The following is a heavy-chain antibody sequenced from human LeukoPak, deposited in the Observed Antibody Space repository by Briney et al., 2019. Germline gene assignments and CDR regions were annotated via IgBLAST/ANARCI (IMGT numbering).Heavy chain of an antibody. CDR2: IYNSGST. J-gene: IGHJ5*02. CDR3: AGTNCSSARCYGANWFDP. V-gene: IGHV4-30-4*08. D-gene: IGHD2-2*01. Sequence: SQTLSLTCSVSGGSISSGDYYWSWIRQPPGKGLEWIGYIYNSGSTFHYNPSLKSRVTISVDTSKTQFSLRLSSVTAADTAVYYCAGTNCSSARCYGANWFDPWGQGTLVTASS. CDR1: GGSISSGDYY.